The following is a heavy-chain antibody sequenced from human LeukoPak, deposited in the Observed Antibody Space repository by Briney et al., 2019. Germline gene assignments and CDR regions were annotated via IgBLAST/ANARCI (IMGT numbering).Heavy chain of an antibody. CDR3: ARGSEYYHDSSGYYFDY. CDR1: GGSFSGYY. D-gene: IGHD3-22*01. J-gene: IGHJ4*02. V-gene: IGHV4-34*01. Sequence: SETLSLTCAVYGGSFSGYYWSWIRQPPGKGLEWIGEINHSGSTNYNPSLKSRVTISVDTSKNQFSLKLSSVTAADTAVYYCARGSEYYHDSSGYYFDYWGQGTLVTVSS. CDR2: INHSGST.